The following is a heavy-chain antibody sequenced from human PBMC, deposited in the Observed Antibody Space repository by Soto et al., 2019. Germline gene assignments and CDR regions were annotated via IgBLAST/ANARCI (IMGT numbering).Heavy chain of an antibody. J-gene: IGHJ3*02. D-gene: IGHD3-22*01. CDR1: GGSISSGGYY. CDR3: ARDPRSGYDSSGYYYTGAFDI. V-gene: IGHV4-31*03. Sequence: SETLSLTCTVSGGSISSGGYYWSWIRQHPGTGLEWIGYIYYSGSTYYNPSLKSRVTISVDTSKNQFSLKLSSVTAADTAVYYCARDPRSGYDSSGYYYTGAFDIWGQGTMVT. CDR2: IYYSGST.